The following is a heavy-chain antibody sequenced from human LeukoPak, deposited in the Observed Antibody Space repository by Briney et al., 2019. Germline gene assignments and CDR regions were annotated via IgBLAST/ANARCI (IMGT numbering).Heavy chain of an antibody. Sequence: ASVKVSCKASGYTFTGYYMHWVRQAPGQGLEWMGWINPNSGGTYYAQKFQGRVTVTRDTSISTAYMELSRLRSDDTAVYYCARLVHSGVGEDDYWGQGTLVIVSS. CDR3: ARLVHSGVGEDDY. CDR1: GYTFTGYY. D-gene: IGHD3-16*01. V-gene: IGHV1-2*02. J-gene: IGHJ4*02. CDR2: INPNSGGT.